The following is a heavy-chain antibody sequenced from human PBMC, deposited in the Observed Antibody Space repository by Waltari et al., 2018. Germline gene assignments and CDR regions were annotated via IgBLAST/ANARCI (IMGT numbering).Heavy chain of an antibody. CDR2: VYFTGNT. CDR1: GCSIKIYS. CDR3: ARGMSSVWYGPFDY. J-gene: IGHJ4*02. V-gene: IGHV4-59*08. D-gene: IGHD6-19*01. Sequence: QVQLQESGPGLVKPSETLSLTCTVSGCSIKIYSWTWVRQPPWKGLEGIGYVYFTGNTTYNPSLESRVTLSADTSKNQVSLRLRSVTAADTAVYYCARGMSSVWYGPFDYWGQGTLVTVSS.